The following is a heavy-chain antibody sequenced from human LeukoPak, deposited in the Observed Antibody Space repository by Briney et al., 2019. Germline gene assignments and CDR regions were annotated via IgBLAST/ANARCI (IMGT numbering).Heavy chain of an antibody. Sequence: SETLSLTCTVSGGSISSYYWSWIRQPPGKGLEWIGYIYYSGSTNHNPSLKSRVTISVDTSKNQFSLKLSSVTAADTAVYYCARHLGGYSSSWYYPEFDYWGQGTLVTVSS. CDR3: ARHLGGYSSSWYYPEFDY. J-gene: IGHJ4*02. D-gene: IGHD6-13*01. V-gene: IGHV4-59*08. CDR1: GGSISSYY. CDR2: IYYSGST.